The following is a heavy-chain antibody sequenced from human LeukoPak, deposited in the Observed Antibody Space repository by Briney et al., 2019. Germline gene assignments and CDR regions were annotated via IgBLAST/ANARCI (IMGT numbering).Heavy chain of an antibody. Sequence: ASVEVSCKASGYTFTSYGISWVRQAPGQGLEWMGWISAYNGNTNYAQKLQGRVTMTTDTSTSTAYMELRSLRSDDTAAYYCARGTPTTYYYDSSGYYYDDYWGQGTLVTVSS. CDR3: ARGTPTTYYYDSSGYYYDDY. V-gene: IGHV1-18*01. CDR1: GYTFTSYG. J-gene: IGHJ4*02. D-gene: IGHD3-22*01. CDR2: ISAYNGNT.